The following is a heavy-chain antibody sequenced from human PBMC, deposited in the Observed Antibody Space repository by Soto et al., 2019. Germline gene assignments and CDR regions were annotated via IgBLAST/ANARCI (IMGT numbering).Heavy chain of an antibody. CDR2: LSGDGTGA. CDR3: AKDLKWIYPCVDY. D-gene: IGHD5-12*01. CDR1: GFTFSNYA. Sequence: EVQLLESGGGLVQPGGSLRLSCAASGFTFSNYAMSWVRQAPGKGLEWVSALSGDGTGAYDADSVKGRFTISRDNSKNTLFLQMNSLRAEDTAVYYCAKDLKWIYPCVDYWGQGTLVTVSS. V-gene: IGHV3-23*01. J-gene: IGHJ4*02.